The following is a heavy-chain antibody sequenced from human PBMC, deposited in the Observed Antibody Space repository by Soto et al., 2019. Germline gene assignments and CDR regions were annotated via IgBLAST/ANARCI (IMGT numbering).Heavy chain of an antibody. V-gene: IGHV3-7*01. J-gene: IGHJ1*01. Sequence: GGSLRLSCAASGIRFTSSWMGWVRQPPGKGLEWVAHINQDGGQKYYVDSAKGRFTISRDNAKTSLYLQMNSLRAEDTAVFYCVSWADAADEDYFHHWGQGTLVTVSS. CDR3: VSWADAADEDYFHH. D-gene: IGHD3-16*01. CDR1: GIRFTSSW. CDR2: INQDGGQK.